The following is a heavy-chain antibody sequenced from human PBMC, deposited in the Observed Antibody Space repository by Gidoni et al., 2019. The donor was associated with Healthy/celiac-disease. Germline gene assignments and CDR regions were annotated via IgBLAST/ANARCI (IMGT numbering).Heavy chain of an antibody. Sequence: QVQLVESGGGVVQPGRSLRPSFAASGFPFSSHSMHWVRQAPGKGLEWVAVISYDGSNKYYADSVKGRFTISRDNSKNTLYLQMNSLRAEDTAVYYCARDYYDSSGYYYYYMDVWGKGTTVTVSS. J-gene: IGHJ6*03. CDR1: GFPFSSHS. CDR2: ISYDGSNK. V-gene: IGHV3-30-3*01. CDR3: ARDYYDSSGYYYYYMDV. D-gene: IGHD3-22*01.